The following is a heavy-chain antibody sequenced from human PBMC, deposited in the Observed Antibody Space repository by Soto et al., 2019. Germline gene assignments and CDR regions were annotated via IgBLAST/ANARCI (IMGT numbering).Heavy chain of an antibody. D-gene: IGHD3-16*02. Sequence: GGSLRLSCTASRFAFSRYWMHWVRQAPGKGLVWVSRIKTDGSITQYADSVKGRFTISRDNAKNTLYLQMNSLRAEDTAVYYCAKSNYDYVWGSYRPYYFDYWGQGTLVTVSS. V-gene: IGHV3-74*01. CDR1: RFAFSRYW. J-gene: IGHJ4*02. CDR2: IKTDGSIT. CDR3: AKSNYDYVWGSYRPYYFDY.